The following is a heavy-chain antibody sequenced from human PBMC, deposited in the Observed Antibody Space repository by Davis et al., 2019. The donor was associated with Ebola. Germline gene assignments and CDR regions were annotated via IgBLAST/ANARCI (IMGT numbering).Heavy chain of an antibody. Sequence: GESLKISCAASGFTVSSSYMTWVRQAPGKGLEWVSLIYSGGITFYADSVKGRFTISRDNSKNTLYLQMNSLRAEDTAVYYCARFPAKSNGSFYYYYGMDVWGKGTTVTVSS. V-gene: IGHV3-53*01. J-gene: IGHJ6*04. CDR1: GFTVSSSY. CDR3: ARFPAKSNGSFYYYYGMDV. D-gene: IGHD6-19*01. CDR2: IYSGGIT.